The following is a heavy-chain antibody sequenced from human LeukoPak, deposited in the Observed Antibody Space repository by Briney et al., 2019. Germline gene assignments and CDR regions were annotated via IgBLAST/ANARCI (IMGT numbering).Heavy chain of an antibody. Sequence: SETLSLTCAVYGGSFSGYYWSWIRQPPGKGLEWIGEINHSGSTNYNPSLKSRVTISVDTSKNQFSLKLSSVTAADTAVYYCARGGDGSMQEWGQGTLSPSPQ. CDR1: GGSFSGYY. CDR3: ARGGDGSMQE. D-gene: IGHD6-13*01. CDR2: INHSGST. J-gene: IGHJ4*02. V-gene: IGHV4-34*01.